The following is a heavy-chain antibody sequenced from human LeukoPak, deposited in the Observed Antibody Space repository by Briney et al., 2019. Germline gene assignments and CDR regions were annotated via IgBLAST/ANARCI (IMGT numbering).Heavy chain of an antibody. CDR1: GFTFSDNG. D-gene: IGHD3-9*01. V-gene: IGHV3-30*02. CDR2: IRRAGPDK. CDR3: ARERSPSGYFDQLFDY. J-gene: IGHJ4*02. Sequence: PGGSLRLSCAAPGFTFSDNGMHWVRQAPGKGLEWVAFIRRAGPDKYYADSVKGRFTISRDNSKNTLYLQMNSLRAEDTAVYYCARERSPSGYFDQLFDYWGQGTLVTVSS.